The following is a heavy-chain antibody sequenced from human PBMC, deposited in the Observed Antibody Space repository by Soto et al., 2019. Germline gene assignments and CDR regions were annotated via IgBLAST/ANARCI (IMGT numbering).Heavy chain of an antibody. J-gene: IGHJ6*02. Sequence: ASVKVSCKASGYTLTSYDIHWVRQATGQGLEWMGWINPNSDDRHYAQKFQGRVTMTRNTSINTVYMELSRLRSEDTAVYYCAADFLYDILTGRDYYYYGMDVWGQGTTVTVSS. V-gene: IGHV1-8*01. CDR1: GYTLTSYD. CDR2: INPNSDDR. D-gene: IGHD3-9*01. CDR3: AADFLYDILTGRDYYYYGMDV.